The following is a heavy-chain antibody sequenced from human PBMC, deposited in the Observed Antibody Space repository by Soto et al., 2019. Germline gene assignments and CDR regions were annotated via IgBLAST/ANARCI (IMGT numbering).Heavy chain of an antibody. V-gene: IGHV3-23*01. CDR1: GFTFSSYA. D-gene: IGHD3-3*01. CDR2: ISGSGGST. CDR3: AKDSGVEYYDFWSGYGAFDI. Sequence: GGSLRVSCAASGFTFSSYAMSWVRQAPGKGLEWVSAISGSGGSTYYADSVKGRFTISRDNSKNTLYLQMNSLRAEDTAVYYCAKDSGVEYYDFWSGYGAFDIWGQGTMVTVSS. J-gene: IGHJ3*02.